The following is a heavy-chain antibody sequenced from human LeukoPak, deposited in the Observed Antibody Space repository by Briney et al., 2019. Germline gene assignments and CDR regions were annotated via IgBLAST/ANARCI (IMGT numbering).Heavy chain of an antibody. CDR1: GFTVSSNY. D-gene: IGHD3-10*01. Sequence: GGSLRLSCAAPGFTVSSNYMSWVRQAPGKGLEWVSVIYSGGSTYYADSVKGRFTTSRDNSKNTLYLQMNSLRAEDTAVYYCAKTSGSPHYFDYWGQGTLVTVSS. J-gene: IGHJ4*02. CDR3: AKTSGSPHYFDY. V-gene: IGHV3-53*01. CDR2: IYSGGST.